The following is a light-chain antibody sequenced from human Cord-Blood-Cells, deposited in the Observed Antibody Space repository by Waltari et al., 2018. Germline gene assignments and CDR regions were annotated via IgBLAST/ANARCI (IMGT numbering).Light chain of an antibody. V-gene: IGLV2-23*02. CDR2: EVS. CDR3: CSYAGSSTV. Sequence: QSALTQPASVSGSPGQSITLSCTGTSRDVGSYNLVSWYQQPPGKAPKLMIYEVSKRPSGVSNCFSGSKSGNTASLTISGLQAEDEADYYCCSYAGSSTVFGGGTKLTVL. J-gene: IGLJ2*01. CDR1: SRDVGSYNL.